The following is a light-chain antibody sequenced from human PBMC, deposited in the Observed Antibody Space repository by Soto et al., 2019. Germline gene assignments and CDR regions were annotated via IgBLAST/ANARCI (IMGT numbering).Light chain of an antibody. Sequence: DIQMTQSPSSLSASVGDRVTITCRASQSISSYLNWYQQKPGKAPKLLIYAASSLQSGVPSRFSGSGSGTDFTLSISSLQREDFATYYCQHSYNLPRTFGQGTKVDIK. CDR2: AAS. CDR1: QSISSY. J-gene: IGKJ1*01. V-gene: IGKV1-39*01. CDR3: QHSYNLPRT.